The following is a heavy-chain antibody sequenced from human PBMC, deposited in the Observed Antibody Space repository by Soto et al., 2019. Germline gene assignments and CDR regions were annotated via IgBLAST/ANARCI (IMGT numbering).Heavy chain of an antibody. CDR1: GDSVSTNSAA. D-gene: IGHD3-10*01. CDR2: TYYRSKWYN. J-gene: IGHJ6*02. V-gene: IGHV6-1*01. Sequence: SQTLSLTCAVSGDSVSTNSAAWNWIRQSPSRGLEWLGRTYYRSKWYNDYAVSVKSRININADTSKNQISLQLNSVTPEDTAVYYRARAGPDYYYYGLDVCGPGTTVTVSS. CDR3: ARAGPDYYYYGLDV.